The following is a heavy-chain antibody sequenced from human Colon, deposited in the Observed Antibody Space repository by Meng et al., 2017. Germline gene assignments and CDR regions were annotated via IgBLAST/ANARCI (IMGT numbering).Heavy chain of an antibody. V-gene: IGHV4-61*01. CDR3: ARGPLDY. J-gene: IGHJ4*02. CDR2: IYYTGST. CDR1: GVSCSSGSYY. Sequence: GQLQKSVPGWVRSSETLSLPCSGCGVSCSSGSYYWSWIRQPPGKGLGWSGYIYYTGSTNYNPSLKSRVTIPVDTSKNQFSLKLSSVTAADTAVYYCARGPLDYWGQGTLVTVSS.